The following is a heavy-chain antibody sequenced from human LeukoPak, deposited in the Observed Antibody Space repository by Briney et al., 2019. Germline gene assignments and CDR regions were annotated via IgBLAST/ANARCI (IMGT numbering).Heavy chain of an antibody. V-gene: IGHV3-7*05. CDR1: RFTFGSHY. J-gene: IGHJ4*02. D-gene: IGHD3-10*01. CDR2: IKRDGSEK. CDR3: TRDSQGSGPYSADY. Sequence: PEGSLRLSCATSRFTFGSHYMSWVPQAPGKGREWVANIKRDGSEKYYVDSVKGRFTISRDNAKNSLFLQMNSLRVEDTAVYYGTRDSQGSGPYSADYWGQGTLVTVSS.